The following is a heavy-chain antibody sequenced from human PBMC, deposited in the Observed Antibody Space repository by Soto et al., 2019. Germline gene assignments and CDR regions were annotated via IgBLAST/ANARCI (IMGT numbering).Heavy chain of an antibody. CDR2: IFPDDSDT. CDR1: GYIIKNYW. D-gene: IGHD3-16*01. CDR3: FRGGVTSRTFDY. V-gene: IGHV5-51*01. Sequence: ESLKISFKASGYIIKNYWIGWVRRMPGQGLEWMGIIFPDDSDTRYSPSFQGHVTISVDKSISTAYVQWSSLKASDSAIYYCFRGGVTSRTFDYWGQGTLVTVSS. J-gene: IGHJ4*02.